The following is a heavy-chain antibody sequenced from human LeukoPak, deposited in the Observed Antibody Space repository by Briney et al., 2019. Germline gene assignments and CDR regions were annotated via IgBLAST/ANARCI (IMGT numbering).Heavy chain of an antibody. D-gene: IGHD6-19*01. J-gene: IGHJ4*02. CDR1: GYSISSGYY. Sequence: SETLSLTCTVSGYSISSGYYWSWIRQPPGKGLEWIGEINHSGSTNYNASLKSRFTISVDTSKNQLSLKLSSVTAADTAVYYCESHSSSGWYDGYWGQGTLVTVSS. V-gene: IGHV4-38-2*02. CDR3: ESHSSSGWYDGY. CDR2: INHSGST.